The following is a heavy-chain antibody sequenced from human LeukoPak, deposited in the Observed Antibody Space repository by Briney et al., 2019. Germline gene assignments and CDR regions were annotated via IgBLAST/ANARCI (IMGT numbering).Heavy chain of an antibody. D-gene: IGHD3-3*01. CDR2: INPSGGST. CDR3: ARDQRQTYYDFWSGYLPDNWFDP. Sequence: ASVKVSCKASGYTFTSYYMHWVRQAPGQGLEWMGIINPSGGSTSYAQKFQGRVTMTRDMSTSTVYMELSSLRSEGTAVYYCARDQRQTYYDFWSGYLPDNWFDPWGQGTLVTVSS. CDR1: GYTFTSYY. J-gene: IGHJ5*02. V-gene: IGHV1-46*01.